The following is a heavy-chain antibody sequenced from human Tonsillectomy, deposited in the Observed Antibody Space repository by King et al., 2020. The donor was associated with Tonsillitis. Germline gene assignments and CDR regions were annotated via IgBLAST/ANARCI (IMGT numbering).Heavy chain of an antibody. CDR1: GYTFIGYG. J-gene: IGHJ4*02. V-gene: IGHV1-2*02. D-gene: IGHD3-10*01. CDR3: ARGICKHYGSGTEGGDY. CDR2: INPNSGGT. Sequence: VQLVESGAEVKKPGASVKVSCKASGYTFIGYGMHWVRQAPGQGLEWMGWINPNSGGTKYAQKFQGRVTLTRDTSISTAYMELSRLRSDDTAVYYCARGICKHYGSGTEGGDYWGQGTLVTVSS.